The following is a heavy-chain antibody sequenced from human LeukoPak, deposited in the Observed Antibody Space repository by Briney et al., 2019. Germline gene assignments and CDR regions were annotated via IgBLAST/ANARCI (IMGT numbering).Heavy chain of an antibody. D-gene: IGHD4-17*01. CDR1: GYTFTSYY. J-gene: IGHJ4*02. Sequence: RASVTVSFKASGYTFTSYYMHWVRQAPGQGLEWMGIINPSGGSTSYAQKFQGRVTMTRDTSTSTVYMELSSLRSEDTAVYYCARVNLLYGDYVGLDYWGQGTLVTVSS. CDR3: ARVNLLYGDYVGLDY. V-gene: IGHV1-46*01. CDR2: INPSGGST.